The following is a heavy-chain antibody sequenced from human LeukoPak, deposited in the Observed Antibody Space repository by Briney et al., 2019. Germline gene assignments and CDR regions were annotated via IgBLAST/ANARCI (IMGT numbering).Heavy chain of an antibody. CDR1: GGSFSGYY. CDR2: INHSGST. V-gene: IGHV4-34*01. CDR3: ARSQYSSSGWFDP. Sequence: PSETLSLTCAVYGGSFSGYYWGWIRQPPGKGLEWIGEINHSGSTNYNPSLKSRVTISVDTSKNQSSLKLSSVTAADTAVYYCARSQYSSSGWFDPWGQGTLVTVSS. J-gene: IGHJ5*02. D-gene: IGHD6-6*01.